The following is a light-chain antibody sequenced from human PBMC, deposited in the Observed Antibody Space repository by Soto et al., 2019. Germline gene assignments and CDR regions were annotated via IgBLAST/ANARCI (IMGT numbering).Light chain of an antibody. CDR2: AAS. Sequence: DIQMTQSPSSLSASVGDRVIITCRASQGIGDDLGWYQQKPGKAPKRLIYAASSLQSGVPSRIGGSGSWTDFTLTISRLQPDDFAYYYCLHHNTSPCTFGQRTKVEVK. CDR1: QGIGDD. CDR3: LHHNTSPCT. V-gene: IGKV1-17*01. J-gene: IGKJ1*01.